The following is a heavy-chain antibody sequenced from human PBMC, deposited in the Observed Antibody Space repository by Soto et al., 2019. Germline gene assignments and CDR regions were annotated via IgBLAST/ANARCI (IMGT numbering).Heavy chain of an antibody. CDR1: GGSISSGGYY. V-gene: IGHV4-31*03. CDR2: IYYSGST. J-gene: IGHJ6*02. D-gene: IGHD5-18*01. Sequence: SETLSLTCTVSGGSISSGGYYWSWTRQHPGKGLEWIGYIYYSGSTYYNPSLRSRVTISVDTSKNQFSLKLSSVTAADTAVYYCARGAVQLWSDYYYGMDVWGQGTTVTVSS. CDR3: ARGAVQLWSDYYYGMDV.